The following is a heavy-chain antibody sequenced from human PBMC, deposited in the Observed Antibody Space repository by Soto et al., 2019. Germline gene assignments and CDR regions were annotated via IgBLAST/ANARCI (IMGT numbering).Heavy chain of an antibody. D-gene: IGHD2-21*02. CDR2: IIPIFGTA. CDR3: ARSVVTATFDY. CDR1: GYTFTSYG. V-gene: IGHV1-69*13. J-gene: IGHJ4*02. Sequence: SVKVSCKASGYTFTSYGISWVRQAPGQGLEWMGGIIPIFGTANYAQKFQGRVTITADESTSTAYMELSSLRSEDTAVYYCARSVVTATFDYWGQGTLVTVSS.